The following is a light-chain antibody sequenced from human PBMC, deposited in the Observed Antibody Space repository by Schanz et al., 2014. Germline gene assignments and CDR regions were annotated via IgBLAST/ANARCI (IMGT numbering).Light chain of an antibody. Sequence: QSVLTQPASVSGSPGQSITLSCTGTSSDIGGYNFVSWYRQHPGKAPKLMIYDVTSRPSGVSNRFSGSKSGNTASLTISGLQAEDEADYYCSSYAGNNDFGVFGGGTKLTVL. J-gene: IGLJ2*01. CDR2: DVT. CDR3: SSYAGNNDFGV. CDR1: SSDIGGYNF. V-gene: IGLV2-14*03.